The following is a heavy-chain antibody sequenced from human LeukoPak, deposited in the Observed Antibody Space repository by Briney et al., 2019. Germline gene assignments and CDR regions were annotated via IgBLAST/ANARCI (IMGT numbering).Heavy chain of an antibody. J-gene: IGHJ4*02. CDR2: IIPIFGIA. CDR3: ATNYYDSSGCYGYFDY. D-gene: IGHD3-22*01. CDR1: GGTFSSYA. V-gene: IGHV1-69*04. Sequence: ASVKVSCKASGGTFSSYAISWVRQAPGQGLEWMGRIIPIFGIANYAQKFQGRVTITADKSTSTAYMELSSLRSEDTAVYYCATNYYDSSGCYGYFDYWGQGTLVTVSS.